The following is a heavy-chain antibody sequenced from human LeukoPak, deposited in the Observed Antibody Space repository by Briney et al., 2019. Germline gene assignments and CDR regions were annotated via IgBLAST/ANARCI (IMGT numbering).Heavy chain of an antibody. CDR1: GGSISSGGYS. D-gene: IGHD5-18*01. J-gene: IGHJ4*02. CDR3: ARGGYVNSFDY. Sequence: SETLSLTCAVSGGSISSGGYSWSWIRQPPGKGLEWIGYIYHSGSTYYNPSLKSRVTISVDRSKNQFSLKLSSVTAADTAVYYCARGGYVNSFDYWGQGTLVTVSS. V-gene: IGHV4-30-2*01. CDR2: IYHSGST.